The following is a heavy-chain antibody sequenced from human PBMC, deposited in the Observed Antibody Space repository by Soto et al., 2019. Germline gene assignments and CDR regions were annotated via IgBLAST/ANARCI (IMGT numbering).Heavy chain of an antibody. D-gene: IGHD3-10*01. CDR3: AKAGRPAGHNWFDP. J-gene: IGHJ5*02. V-gene: IGHV3-23*01. Sequence: EVQLLESGGGLVQLGGSLRLSCAASGFTFSSYAMSWVRQAPGKGLEWVSAISGSGGSTYYADSVKGRFTISRDNSKNTLYLQMNSLRAEDTAVYFCAKAGRPAGHNWFDPWGQGTLVTVSS. CDR2: ISGSGGST. CDR1: GFTFSSYA.